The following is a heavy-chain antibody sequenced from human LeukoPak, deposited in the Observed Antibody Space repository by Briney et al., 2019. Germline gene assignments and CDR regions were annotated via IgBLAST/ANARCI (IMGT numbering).Heavy chain of an antibody. Sequence: PGRSLRLSCAASGFTFSSYSMNWVRQAPGKGLEWVSSISSSSSYIYYADSVKGRFTISRDNSKNTLYLQMNSLRAEDTAVYYCAKEGDYGDYWWGQGTLVTVSS. CDR1: GFTFSSYS. D-gene: IGHD4-17*01. CDR2: ISSSSSYI. V-gene: IGHV3-21*04. CDR3: AKEGDYGDYW. J-gene: IGHJ4*02.